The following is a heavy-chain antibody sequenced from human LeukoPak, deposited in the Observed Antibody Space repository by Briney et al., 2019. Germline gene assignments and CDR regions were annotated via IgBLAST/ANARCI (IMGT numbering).Heavy chain of an antibody. V-gene: IGHV3-48*02. J-gene: IGHJ4*02. CDR3: ARARASDY. CDR2: ISSSSSTI. CDR1: GFISSRYP. Sequence: GGSLRLSCAASGFISSRYPMNWVRQAPGKGLEWISCISSSSSTIYYSDSVKGRFTISRDNAKNSLYLQIETLRDEDTAVYYCARARASDYWGQGTLVTVSS.